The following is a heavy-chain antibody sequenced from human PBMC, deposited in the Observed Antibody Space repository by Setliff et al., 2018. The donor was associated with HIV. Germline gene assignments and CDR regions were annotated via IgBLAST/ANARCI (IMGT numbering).Heavy chain of an antibody. Sequence: ASVKVSCKASGGTFSSYAISWVRQAPGQGLEWMGGIIPIFGTTNYAQKFQGRVTITTDESTTTAYMELSSLRSEDTALYYCARDRDLVLMVYAHFDYWGQGTLVTVSS. CDR2: IIPIFGTT. D-gene: IGHD2-8*01. J-gene: IGHJ4*02. V-gene: IGHV1-69*05. CDR1: GGTFSSYA. CDR3: ARDRDLVLMVYAHFDY.